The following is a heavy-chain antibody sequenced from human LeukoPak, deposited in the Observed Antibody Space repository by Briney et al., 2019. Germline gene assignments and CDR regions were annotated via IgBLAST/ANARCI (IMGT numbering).Heavy chain of an antibody. D-gene: IGHD3-10*01. CDR2: ISTSGST. V-gene: IGHV4-61*02. CDR3: ARDGETRGPIYYYYYMDV. CDR1: GGSFSSDYDY. Sequence: SETVSLTCTVSGGSFSSDYDYWSWIRQPAGKGLERIGPISTSGSTNYNPSLKSRVTISVDTSKNQFSLRLNSVTAADTAVYYCARDGETRGPIYYYYYMDVWGKGTTVTVSS. J-gene: IGHJ6*03.